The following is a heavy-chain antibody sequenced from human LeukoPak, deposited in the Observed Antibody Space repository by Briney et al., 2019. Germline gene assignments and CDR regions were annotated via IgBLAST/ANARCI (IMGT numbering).Heavy chain of an antibody. CDR3: AAISYSGTWPVGY. CDR1: GFTFSSYA. D-gene: IGHD6-25*01. Sequence: GGSLRLSCAASGFTFSSYAMSWVRQAPGKGLEWVSAISGSGGSTYTADSVRGRFTISRDNSNNTLYLQMNILTAEDTAVYYCAAISYSGTWPVGYWGQGILVTVTA. J-gene: IGHJ4*02. V-gene: IGHV3-23*01. CDR2: ISGSGGST.